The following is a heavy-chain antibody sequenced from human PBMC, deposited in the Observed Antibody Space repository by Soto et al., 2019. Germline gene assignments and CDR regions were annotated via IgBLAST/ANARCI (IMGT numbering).Heavy chain of an antibody. CDR1: GFTFSSYG. J-gene: IGHJ4*02. Sequence: GGSLRLSCAASGFTFSSYGMHWVRQAPGKGLEWVAVIWYDGSNKYYADSVKGRFTISRDNSKNTLYLQMNSLRAEDTAVYYCARVDCGDCDLFYYRGQGTLVTGSA. CDR2: IWYDGSNK. CDR3: ARVDCGDCDLFYY. V-gene: IGHV3-33*01. D-gene: IGHD4-17*01.